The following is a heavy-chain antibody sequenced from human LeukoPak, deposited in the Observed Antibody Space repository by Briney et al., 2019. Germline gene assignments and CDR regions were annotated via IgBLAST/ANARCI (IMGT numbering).Heavy chain of an antibody. D-gene: IGHD6-13*01. CDR1: GGSTSRYY. CDR2: IHYSGST. V-gene: IGHV4-59*08. CDR3: ARLPGIAAV. Sequence: TSKTLSLTCTVSGGSTSRYYWSWIRQPPGKSLEWIGYIHYSGSTTYNPSLKSRVTISIDTSKNHFSLNLRSVTAADTAVYYCARLPGIAAVWGQGTLVIVSS. J-gene: IGHJ1*01.